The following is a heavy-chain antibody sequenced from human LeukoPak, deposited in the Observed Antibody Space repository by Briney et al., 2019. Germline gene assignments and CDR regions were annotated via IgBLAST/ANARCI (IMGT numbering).Heavy chain of an antibody. J-gene: IGHJ4*02. V-gene: IGHV3-30*18. CDR3: AKMIEMATITACDY. Sequence: GRSLRLSCAASGFTFSSYGMHWVRQAPGKGLEWVAVISYDRSNKYYADSVKGRFTISRDNSKNTLYLQMNGLRAEDTAVYYCAKMIEMATITACDYWGQGTLVTVSS. D-gene: IGHD5-24*01. CDR2: ISYDRSNK. CDR1: GFTFSSYG.